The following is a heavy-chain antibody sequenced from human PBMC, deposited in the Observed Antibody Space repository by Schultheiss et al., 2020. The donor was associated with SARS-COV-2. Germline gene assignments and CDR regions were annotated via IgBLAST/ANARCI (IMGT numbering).Heavy chain of an antibody. J-gene: IGHJ6*02. CDR1: GGSISSYY. Sequence: SETLSLTCTVSGGSISSYYWSWIRQPPGKGLEWIGYIYYSGGTNYNPSLKSRITISVDTSKNQFSLKLSSVTAADTAVYYCARARDYDILSGRYYYYYYGMDVWGQGTTVTVSS. D-gene: IGHD3-9*01. V-gene: IGHV4-59*01. CDR2: IYYSGGT. CDR3: ARARDYDILSGRYYYYYYGMDV.